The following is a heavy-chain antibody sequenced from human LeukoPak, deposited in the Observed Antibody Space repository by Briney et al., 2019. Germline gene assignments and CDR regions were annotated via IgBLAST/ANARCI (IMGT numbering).Heavy chain of an antibody. V-gene: IGHV4-31*03. Sequence: PSETLSLTCTVSGGSISSGGYYWSWICQHPGTGLEWIGYIYYSGSTYYNPSLKSRVTISVDTSKNQFSLKLSSVTAADTAVYYCARGYSSSWYKSVAFWFDPWGQGTLVTVSS. CDR3: ARGYSSSWYKSVAFWFDP. CDR1: GGSISSGGYY. CDR2: IYYSGST. D-gene: IGHD6-13*01. J-gene: IGHJ5*02.